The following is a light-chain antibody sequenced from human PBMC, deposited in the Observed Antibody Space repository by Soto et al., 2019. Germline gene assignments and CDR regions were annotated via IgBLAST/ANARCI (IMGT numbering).Light chain of an antibody. V-gene: IGLV2-14*01. CDR1: SSDVGSYNY. Sequence: QSALTQPASVSGSPGQSITISCTGTSSDVGSYNYVSWYQQHPDKAPKLMIFDVSNRPSGVSNRFSGSKSGNTASLTISGLQAEDEADYYCSSYTSSRTLVFGGGTKLTVL. CDR3: SSYTSSRTLV. CDR2: DVS. J-gene: IGLJ3*02.